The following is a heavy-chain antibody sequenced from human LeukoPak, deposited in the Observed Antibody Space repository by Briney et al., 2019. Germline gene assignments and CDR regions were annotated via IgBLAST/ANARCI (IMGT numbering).Heavy chain of an antibody. Sequence: SVKVSCKASGGTFSSYAISWVRQAPGQGFEWMGGIIPMFGTVKYAQKFQGRVTITTDESTTTAYMELSSQRSEDTAVFYCARDSSSSSFDYWGQGTLVTVSS. J-gene: IGHJ4*02. CDR3: ARDSSSSSFDY. D-gene: IGHD6-6*01. CDR2: IIPMFGTV. CDR1: GGTFSSYA. V-gene: IGHV1-69*05.